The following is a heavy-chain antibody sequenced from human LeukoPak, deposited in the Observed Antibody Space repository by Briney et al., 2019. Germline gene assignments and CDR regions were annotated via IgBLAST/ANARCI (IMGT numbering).Heavy chain of an antibody. CDR1: GFTFSSYA. CDR2: ISGSGGST. Sequence: VQPGGSLRLSCSASGFTFSSYAMSWVRQAPGKGLEWVSGISGSGGSTYYADSVKGRFTISRDNSKNTLYVQMNSLRAEDTALYYCARNYYEPTYDYYFDCWGQGTLVTVSS. J-gene: IGHJ4*02. V-gene: IGHV3-23*01. CDR3: ARNYYEPTYDYYFDC. D-gene: IGHD1-26*01.